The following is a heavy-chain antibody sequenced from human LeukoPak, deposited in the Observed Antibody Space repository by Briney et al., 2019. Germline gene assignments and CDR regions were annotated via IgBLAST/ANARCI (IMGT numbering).Heavy chain of an antibody. D-gene: IGHD3-10*01. CDR1: GGSFSGNY. J-gene: IGHJ4*02. CDR2: LNHSRST. Sequence: PSETLSLTCAVYGGSFSGNYWSWIRQPPGKGLEWIGELNHSRSTNHNPSLKSRISISVDTSKNQFSLKLTSVTAADTAVYHCARGMVRGVPVIGYWGQGTLVTVSS. V-gene: IGHV4-34*01. CDR3: ARGMVRGVPVIGY.